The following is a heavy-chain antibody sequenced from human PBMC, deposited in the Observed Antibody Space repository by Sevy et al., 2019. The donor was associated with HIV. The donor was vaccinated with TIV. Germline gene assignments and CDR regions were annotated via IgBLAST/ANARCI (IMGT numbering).Heavy chain of an antibody. CDR2: ISGRSSYI. CDR1: GFTFSDYY. D-gene: IGHD2-2*01. V-gene: IGHV3-21*01. J-gene: IGHJ4*02. Sequence: WGSLRLSCAASGFTFSDYYMNWVRQAPGKGLEWVSSISGRSSYIHYADSVRGRFTISRDNAKNSLYLQMNSLRVDDTAVYFCARDGGCSSTSCLLYFDSWGQGALVTVSS. CDR3: ARDGGCSSTSCLLYFDS.